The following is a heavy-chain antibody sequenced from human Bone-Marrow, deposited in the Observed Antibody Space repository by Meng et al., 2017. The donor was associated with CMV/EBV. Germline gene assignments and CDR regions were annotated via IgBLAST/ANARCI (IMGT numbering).Heavy chain of an antibody. Sequence: SETLSLTCTVSGGSISSYYWSWIRQPPGKGLEWIGYIYYSGSTNYNPSLKSRVTISVDTSKNQFSLKLSSVTAADTAVYYCAGRSPTIRGFKVPYYYGMGVWGQGTTVTVSS. V-gene: IGHV4-59*01. D-gene: IGHD1-14*01. CDR3: AGRSPTIRGFKVPYYYGMGV. J-gene: IGHJ6*02. CDR2: IYYSGST. CDR1: GGSISSYY.